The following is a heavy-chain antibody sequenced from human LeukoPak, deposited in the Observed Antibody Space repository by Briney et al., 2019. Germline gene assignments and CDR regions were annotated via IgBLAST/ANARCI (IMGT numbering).Heavy chain of an antibody. CDR2: ISGSGGST. D-gene: IGHD2-2*02. J-gene: IGHJ5*02. CDR1: GFTFSSYA. V-gene: IGHV3-23*01. CDR3: ALYCSSTSCYTGIDP. Sequence: PGGSLRLSCAASGFTFSSYAMSWVRQAPGKGLEWVSAISGSGGSTYYADSVKGRFTISRDNSRNTLYLQMNSLRAEDTAVYYCALYCSSTSCYTGIDPWGQGTLVTVSS.